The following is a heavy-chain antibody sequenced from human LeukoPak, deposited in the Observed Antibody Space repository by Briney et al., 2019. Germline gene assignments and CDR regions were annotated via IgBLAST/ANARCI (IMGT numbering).Heavy chain of an antibody. D-gene: IGHD4-17*01. CDR1: DFTFANYA. V-gene: IGHV3-23*01. CDR2: IKGSGSYA. J-gene: IGHJ3*01. CDR3: GRDPNGDYIGAFEF. Sequence: GGSLRLSCVGSDFTFANYAMTWVRLTPGKGLEWVSSIKGSGSYAMYADSVSGRFTTSRDNSGNTIFLQMTSLRAEDTAIYYCGRDPNGDYIGAFEFWGLGTLVGVSS.